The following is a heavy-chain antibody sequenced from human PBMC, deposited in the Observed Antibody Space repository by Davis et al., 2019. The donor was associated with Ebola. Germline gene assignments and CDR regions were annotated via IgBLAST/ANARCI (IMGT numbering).Heavy chain of an antibody. D-gene: IGHD3-22*01. CDR1: GGTFASFA. CDR2: MNPNSGNT. V-gene: IGHV1-8*01. Sequence: ASVKVSCKTSGGTFASFAVSWVRQAPGRGLEWVGWMNPNSGNTDYAQKFQGRVTMTRDTSITTAYMELSSLRSTDTAVYFCARTNFHFDSSGQGYSFDYWGQGTLVTVSS. J-gene: IGHJ4*02. CDR3: ARTNFHFDSSGQGYSFDY.